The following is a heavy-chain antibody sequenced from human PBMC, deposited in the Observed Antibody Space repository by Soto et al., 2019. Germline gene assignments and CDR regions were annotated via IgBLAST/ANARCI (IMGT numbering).Heavy chain of an antibody. J-gene: IGHJ3*02. V-gene: IGHV4-4*02. CDR1: SGSISSSNW. D-gene: IGHD3-16*01. CDR2: IYHSGST. CDR3: ARDRKSGNYDYIWRSPGGAFDI. Sequence: PSETLSLTCAVSSGSISSSNWWSWVRQPPGKGLEWIGEIYHSGSTNYNPSLKSRVTISVDKSKNQFSLKLSSVTAADTAVYYCARDRKSGNYDYIWRSPGGAFDIWGQGTMVTVSS.